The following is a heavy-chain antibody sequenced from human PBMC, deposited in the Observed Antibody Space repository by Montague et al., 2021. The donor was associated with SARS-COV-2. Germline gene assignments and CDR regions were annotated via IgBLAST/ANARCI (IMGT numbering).Heavy chain of an antibody. CDR3: ARDDIVLQGVTEGMDV. CDR2: VYYSGRS. Sequence: SETLSLTCTVSGDSISTSYWAWIRQPPGKGLEWIGYVYYSGRSSYNSSLKSRVTISVDTSKNQFSLKLSSVTAADTAVYYCARDDIVLQGVTEGMDVWGQGTTVTVSS. D-gene: IGHD3-10*01. J-gene: IGHJ6*02. V-gene: IGHV4-59*12. CDR1: GDSISTSY.